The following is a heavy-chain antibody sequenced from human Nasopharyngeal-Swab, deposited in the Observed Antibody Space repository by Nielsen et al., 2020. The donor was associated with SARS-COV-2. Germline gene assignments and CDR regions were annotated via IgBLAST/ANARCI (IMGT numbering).Heavy chain of an antibody. V-gene: IGHV3-23*01. CDR2: INYGGDDT. CDR3: ANRPALIGI. CDR1: GFMFSSHG. Sequence: GESLKISCAASGFMFSSHGMMLVLQAPGKGLEWVAVINYGGDDTYYGDSVKGRFTISRDNSKNTLYLQMNSLRAEDTAVYYCANRPALIGIWGQGTLVTVSS. J-gene: IGHJ4*02. D-gene: IGHD2-8*01.